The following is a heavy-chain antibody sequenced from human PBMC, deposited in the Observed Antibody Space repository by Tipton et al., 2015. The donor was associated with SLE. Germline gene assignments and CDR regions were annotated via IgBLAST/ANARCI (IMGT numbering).Heavy chain of an antibody. CDR1: GGSISSHY. D-gene: IGHD1-26*01. CDR3: ARGRDSGSPDAFEI. V-gene: IGHV4-59*11. Sequence: TLSLTCTVSGGSISSHYWRWIRQPPGKGLEWIGYIYYRGSTNYNPSLKSRVTISVDTSKNQFSLKLSSVTAADTAVYYCARGRDSGSPDAFEIWGQGTMVTVSS. J-gene: IGHJ3*02. CDR2: IYYRGST.